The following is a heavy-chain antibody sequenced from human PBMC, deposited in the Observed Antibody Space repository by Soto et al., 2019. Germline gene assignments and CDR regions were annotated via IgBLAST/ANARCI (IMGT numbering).Heavy chain of an antibody. V-gene: IGHV3-23*01. J-gene: IGHJ4*02. CDR3: AKERGWSVLYYFDY. CDR1: GFTFRSSD. CDR2: ISGSGGST. D-gene: IGHD6-19*01. Sequence: GGSLRLSCAGSGFTFRSSDMSWVRQTPEKGLEWVSAISGSGGSTYYADSVKGWFTISRDNSKNTLYLQMNSLRAEDTAVYYCAKERGWSVLYYFDYWGQGTLVTVSS.